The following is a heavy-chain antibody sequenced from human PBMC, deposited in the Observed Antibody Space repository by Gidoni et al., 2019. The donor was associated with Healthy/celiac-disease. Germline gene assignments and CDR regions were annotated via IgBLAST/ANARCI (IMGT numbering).Heavy chain of an antibody. CDR3: AREGAVTMVQGVIDY. CDR1: GFTFGSDA. V-gene: IGHV3-64*01. CDR2: ISSNGGST. J-gene: IGHJ4*02. Sequence: EVQLVESGGGLVQPGGSLRLSCADSGFTFGSDAMHWVRQVPGKGLEDVSAISSNGGSTYYANSVKGRFTISRDNSKNTLYLQMGSLRAEDMAVYYCAREGAVTMVQGVIDYWGQGTLVTVSS. D-gene: IGHD3-10*01.